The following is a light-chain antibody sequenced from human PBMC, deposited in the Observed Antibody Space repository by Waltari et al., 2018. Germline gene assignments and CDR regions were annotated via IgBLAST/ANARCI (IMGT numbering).Light chain of an antibody. J-gene: IGKJ2*03. CDR3: QHDYTTPYS. Sequence: DILMTQSPSSLSASVGDRVTVTCRASQAINKELSWFQQKPGKAPILLIYAASTLQTGVSSRFSGSGSGTDFTLIISSLQPEDVATYYCQHDYTTPYSFGQGTKVEIK. V-gene: IGKV1-27*01. CDR1: QAINKE. CDR2: AAS.